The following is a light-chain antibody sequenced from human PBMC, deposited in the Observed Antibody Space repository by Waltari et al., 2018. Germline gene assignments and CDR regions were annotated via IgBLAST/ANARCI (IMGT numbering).Light chain of an antibody. V-gene: IGKV4-1*01. CDR2: WAS. Sequence: DIVMTQSPDSLAVSLGERAPINCKSSQSVLYSSNNKNYLAWYQQNPGQPPKLLIYWASTRESGVPDRFSGSGSGTDFTLTISSLQAEDVAVYYCQQNYSTPYTFGQGTKLEIK. J-gene: IGKJ2*01. CDR1: QSVLYSSNNKNY. CDR3: QQNYSTPYT.